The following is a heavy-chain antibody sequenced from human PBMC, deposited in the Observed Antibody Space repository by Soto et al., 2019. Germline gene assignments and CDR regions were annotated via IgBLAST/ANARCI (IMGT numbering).Heavy chain of an antibody. D-gene: IGHD6-13*01. Sequence: PGGSLRLSCVASGFTFDDYGMSWVRLDPGKGLEWVSGINWNAARTGFADSVRGRFTIYRHNAKNSLFLQINSLRAEDTAVYYCVRGFYPSSGSSWPLRPFDKWGQGTLVKVSS. J-gene: IGHJ4*02. CDR1: GFTFDDYG. CDR2: INWNAART. CDR3: VRGFYPSSGSSWPLRPFDK. V-gene: IGHV3-20*04.